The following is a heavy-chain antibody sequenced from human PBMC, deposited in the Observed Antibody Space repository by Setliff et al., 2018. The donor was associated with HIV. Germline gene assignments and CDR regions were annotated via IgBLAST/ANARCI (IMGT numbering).Heavy chain of an antibody. CDR1: GLNFDDYD. CDR2: ISWNSGSI. V-gene: IGHV3-9*01. CDR3: ARGYYDSSGYYYPFDY. D-gene: IGHD3-22*01. Sequence: PGGSLRLSCAASGLNFDDYDMHWVRQVPGKGLEWVSGISWNSGSIGYADSVKGRFTISRDNAKNSLYLQMNSLRAEDTAVYYCARGYYDSSGYYYPFDYWGQGTLVTVSS. J-gene: IGHJ4*02.